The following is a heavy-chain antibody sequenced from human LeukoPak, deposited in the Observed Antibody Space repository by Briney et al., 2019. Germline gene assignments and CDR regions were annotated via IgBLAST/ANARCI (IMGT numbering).Heavy chain of an antibody. J-gene: IGHJ4*02. Sequence: GGSLRLSCAASGFTFSSYGMSWVRQAPGKGLEWVSGINWNGGSTGYADSVKGRFTISRDNAKNSLYLQMNSLRAEDTALYYCARANLDYDFWSGFDYWGQGTLVTVSS. V-gene: IGHV3-20*04. D-gene: IGHD3-3*01. CDR3: ARANLDYDFWSGFDY. CDR2: INWNGGST. CDR1: GFTFSSYG.